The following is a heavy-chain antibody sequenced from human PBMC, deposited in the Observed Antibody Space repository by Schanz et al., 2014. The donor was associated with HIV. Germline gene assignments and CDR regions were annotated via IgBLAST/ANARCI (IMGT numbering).Heavy chain of an antibody. J-gene: IGHJ6*02. CDR2: ISSSSSYI. V-gene: IGHV3-11*06. CDR1: GFDFEDSY. D-gene: IGHD3-10*01. Sequence: QMQLVESGGAVVRPGESLRLSCAASGFDFEDSYMNWVRQAPGKGLEWVSSISSSSSYIYYADSVKGRFTISRDNAKNSLYLQMKSLRDEDTAVYYCARDESYGGSGSYYNGYGMDVWGQGTTVTVSS. CDR3: ARDESYGGSGSYYNGYGMDV.